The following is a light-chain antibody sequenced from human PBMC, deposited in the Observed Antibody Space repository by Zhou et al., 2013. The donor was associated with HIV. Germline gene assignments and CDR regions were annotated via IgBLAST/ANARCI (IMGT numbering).Light chain of an antibody. Sequence: EIVLTQSPGTLSLSPGERATLSCRASQSVSSSYLGWYQQKPGQAPRLLIYGASTRPTNIPARFSGSGSGTEFTLTISSMQSDDFAVYYCQQYNTWPRTFGQGTKVEI. CDR1: QSVSSSY. V-gene: IGKV3-15*01. CDR3: QQYNTWPRT. CDR2: GAS. J-gene: IGKJ1*01.